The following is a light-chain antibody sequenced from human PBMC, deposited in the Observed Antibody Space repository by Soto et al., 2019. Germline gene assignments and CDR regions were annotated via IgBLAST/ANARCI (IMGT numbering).Light chain of an antibody. CDR3: ASYTTSSTYV. V-gene: IGLV2-14*03. CDR1: SSDVGAFNY. CDR2: DVS. J-gene: IGLJ1*01. Sequence: QSALTQPASVSGSPGQSIAISCTGTSSDVGAFNYVSWYQQNPGKAPKFMIFDVSSRPSGVSDRFSGSKSGNTASLTISGLQTEDEADYYCASYTTSSTYVFGTGTKLTVL.